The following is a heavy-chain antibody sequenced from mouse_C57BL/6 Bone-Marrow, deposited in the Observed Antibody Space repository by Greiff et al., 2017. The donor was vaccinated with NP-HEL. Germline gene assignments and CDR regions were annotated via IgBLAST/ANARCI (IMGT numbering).Heavy chain of an antibody. CDR3: AGAYGNYLDY. CDR2: ISYDGSN. Sequence: EVKVEESGPGLVKPSQSLSLTCSVTGYSITSGYYWNWIRRSPGNKLEWVGFISYDGSNNYSPSLKNRISITRDTSKNQFFLKLNSVTAEDTATYYGAGAYGNYLDYWGQGTTLTVSS. V-gene: IGHV3-6*01. CDR1: GYSITSGYY. J-gene: IGHJ2*01. D-gene: IGHD2-10*02.